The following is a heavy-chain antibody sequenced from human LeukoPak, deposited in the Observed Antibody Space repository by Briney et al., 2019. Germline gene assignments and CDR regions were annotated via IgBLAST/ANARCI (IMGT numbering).Heavy chain of an antibody. CDR3: ARGGRRGYSYGPRKGIDY. D-gene: IGHD5-18*01. CDR2: INHSGST. CDR1: GGSFSGYY. J-gene: IGHJ4*02. Sequence: PSETLFLTCAVYGGSFSGYYWSWIRQPPGKGLEWIGEINHSGSTNYNPSLKSRVTISVDTSKNQFSLKLSSVTAADTAVYYCARGGRRGYSYGPRKGIDYWGQGTLVTVSS. V-gene: IGHV4-34*01.